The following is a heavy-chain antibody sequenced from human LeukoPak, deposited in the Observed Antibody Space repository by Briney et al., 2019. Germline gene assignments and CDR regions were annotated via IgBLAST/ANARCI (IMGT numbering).Heavy chain of an antibody. D-gene: IGHD3-10*01. V-gene: IGHV3-21*01. Sequence: GGSLRLSCAASGFTFSSYSMNWVRQAPGKGLEWVSSISSSSSYIYYADSVKGRFTISRDNAKNSLYLQMNSLRAEDTAVYYCARDVLLWFGAPKGVGMDVWGQGTTVTVSS. CDR2: ISSSSSYI. CDR3: ARDVLLWFGAPKGVGMDV. J-gene: IGHJ6*02. CDR1: GFTFSSYS.